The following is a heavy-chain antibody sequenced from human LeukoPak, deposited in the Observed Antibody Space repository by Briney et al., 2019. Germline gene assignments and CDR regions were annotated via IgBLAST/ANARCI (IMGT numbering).Heavy chain of an antibody. Sequence: SETLSLTCTVSGGSINSYYWSRIRQPAGKGLEWIGHIYISGSTNYNPSLKSRVTMSVDTSKNQFSLKLSSVTAADTAVYYCARTYYDTSGFYFDFWGQGILVTVSS. V-gene: IGHV4-4*07. J-gene: IGHJ4*02. CDR1: GGSINSYY. CDR3: ARTYYDTSGFYFDF. CDR2: IYISGST. D-gene: IGHD3-22*01.